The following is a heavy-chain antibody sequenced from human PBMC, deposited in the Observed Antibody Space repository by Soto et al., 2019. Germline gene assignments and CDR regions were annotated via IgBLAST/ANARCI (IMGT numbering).Heavy chain of an antibody. Sequence: SETLSLTCAVYGGSFSGYYWSWIRPPPGKGLEWIGEINHSGSTNYNPSLKSRVTISVDTSKNQFSLKLSSVTAADTAVYYCARFAYYYGMDVWGQGTTVTVSS. CDR1: GGSFSGYY. CDR2: INHSGST. V-gene: IGHV4-34*01. J-gene: IGHJ6*02. CDR3: ARFAYYYGMDV. D-gene: IGHD3-16*01.